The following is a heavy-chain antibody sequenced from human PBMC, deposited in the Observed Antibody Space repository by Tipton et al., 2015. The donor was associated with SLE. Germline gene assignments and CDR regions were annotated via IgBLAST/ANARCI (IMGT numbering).Heavy chain of an antibody. J-gene: IGHJ6*02. Sequence: QSGAEVKKPGTSVKVSCKASGFTFSSSAIQWVRQARGQRLESIGWIVIGSGNTAYAQEFQDRVTITRDTSTSTAYMELRSLRSEDTAVYYCARDRTYYYGSGSYYGMDVWGQGTTVTVSS. CDR1: GFTFSSSA. V-gene: IGHV1-58*02. CDR3: ARDRTYYYGSGSYYGMDV. D-gene: IGHD3-10*01. CDR2: IVIGSGNT.